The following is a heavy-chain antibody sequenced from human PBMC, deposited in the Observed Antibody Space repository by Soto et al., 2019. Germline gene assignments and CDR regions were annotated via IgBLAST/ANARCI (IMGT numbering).Heavy chain of an antibody. Sequence: SLTCAVYGGSFSGYYWSWIRHPPGKGLEWIGEINHSGSTNYNPSLKSRVTISVDTSKNQFSLKVSPVTAADTSVYYCAREVVVVAATYDRWFDPWGQGTLVTVSS. D-gene: IGHD2-15*01. V-gene: IGHV4-34*01. CDR1: GGSFSGYY. CDR2: INHSGST. J-gene: IGHJ5*02. CDR3: AREVVVVAATYDRWFDP.